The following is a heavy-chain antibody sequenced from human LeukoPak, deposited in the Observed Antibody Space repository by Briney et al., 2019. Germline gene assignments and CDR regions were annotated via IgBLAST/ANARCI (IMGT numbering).Heavy chain of an antibody. D-gene: IGHD2-15*01. V-gene: IGHV3-7*04. CDR2: IKHVGSEK. CDR3: ARRRLYWHI. Sequence: GSLTLSCAASGITISSYWMSWIRQAPGKGLEWVANIKHVGSEKYYVDTVKGRFTISRDNAKNSLYLQMNSLRAEDTSLYYWARRRLYWHIWGQGTMVTVSS. CDR1: GITISSYW. J-gene: IGHJ3*02.